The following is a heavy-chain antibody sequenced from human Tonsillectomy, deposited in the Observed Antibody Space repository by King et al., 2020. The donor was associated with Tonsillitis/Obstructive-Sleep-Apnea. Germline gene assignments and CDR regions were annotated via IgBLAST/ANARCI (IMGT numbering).Heavy chain of an antibody. Sequence: VQLVESGAEVKKPGESLKISCKGSGYRFTNYWIGWVRQMPGKGLEWMGHIYPGDSDTRYSPSFQGQVTISVDKSISAAYLQWSSLKASDTAMYYCVRQIGNWAYDNWGQGTLVTVSS. V-gene: IGHV5-51*01. D-gene: IGHD7-27*01. CDR2: IYPGDSDT. J-gene: IGHJ4*02. CDR3: VRQIGNWAYDN. CDR1: GYRFTNYW.